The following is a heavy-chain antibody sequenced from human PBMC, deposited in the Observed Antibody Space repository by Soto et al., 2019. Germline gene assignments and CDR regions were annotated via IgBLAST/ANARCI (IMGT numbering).Heavy chain of an antibody. J-gene: IGHJ5*02. CDR2: IYWDDDK. CDR3: AHFITMVRGVTNWFDP. V-gene: IGHV2-5*02. Sequence: GLDLEWLALIYWDDDKRYSPSLKSRLTITKDTSKNQVVLTMTNMDPVVTATYYCAHFITMVRGVTNWFDPWGQGTLVTVSS. D-gene: IGHD3-10*01.